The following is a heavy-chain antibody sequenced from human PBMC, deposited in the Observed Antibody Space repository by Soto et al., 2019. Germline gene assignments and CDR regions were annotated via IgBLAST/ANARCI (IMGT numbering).Heavy chain of an antibody. J-gene: IGHJ5*02. CDR2: MNPNSGNT. Sequence: ASVKVSCKASGYTFTSYDINWVRQATGQGLEWMGWMNPNSGNTGYAQKFQGRVTMTRNTSISTAYMELSSLRSEDTAVYYCARRIVAANDNWFDPWGQGTLVTVSS. CDR1: GYTFTSYD. CDR3: ARRIVAANDNWFDP. D-gene: IGHD2-15*01. V-gene: IGHV1-8*01.